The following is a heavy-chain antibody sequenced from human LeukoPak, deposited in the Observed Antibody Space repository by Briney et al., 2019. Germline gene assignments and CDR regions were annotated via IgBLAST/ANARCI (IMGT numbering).Heavy chain of an antibody. CDR3: AKGGYAFDY. D-gene: IGHD5-18*01. J-gene: IGHJ4*02. Sequence: GGSLRLSCAVSGLTFNNYAMSWVRQAPGKGLEWVAVISYDGSNKYYADSVKGRFTISRDNSKNTLYLQMNSLRAEDTAVYYCAKGGYAFDYWGQGTLVTVSS. CDR2: ISYDGSNK. CDR1: GLTFNNYA. V-gene: IGHV3-30*18.